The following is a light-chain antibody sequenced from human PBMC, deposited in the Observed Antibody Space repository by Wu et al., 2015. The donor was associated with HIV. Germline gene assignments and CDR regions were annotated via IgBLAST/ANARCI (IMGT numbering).Light chain of an antibody. CDR1: QGIRNN. Sequence: AIQMTQSPSSLSASVGDRVTINCRASQGIRNNLGWYQQKPGKAPELLIYSASNLQTGVPSRFSGSGSGTDFTLTISSLQPEDLATYYCLQDDNFPLTFGGGTKVEIK. J-gene: IGKJ4*01. CDR2: SAS. V-gene: IGKV1-6*01. CDR3: LQDDNFPLT.